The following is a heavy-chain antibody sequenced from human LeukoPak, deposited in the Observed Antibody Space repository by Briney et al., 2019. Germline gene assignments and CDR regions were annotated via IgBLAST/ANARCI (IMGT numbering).Heavy chain of an antibody. J-gene: IGHJ6*03. D-gene: IGHD5-18*01. Sequence: SETLSLTCAVYGGSFSGYYWSWIRQPPGKGLEWIGEINHSGSTNYNPSLKSRVTISVDTSKNQFSLKLSSVTAADTAVYYCGRGVYCYGYYYYYMDVWGKGTTVTVSS. CDR3: GRGVYCYGYYYYYMDV. CDR2: INHSGST. V-gene: IGHV4-34*01. CDR1: GGSFSGYY.